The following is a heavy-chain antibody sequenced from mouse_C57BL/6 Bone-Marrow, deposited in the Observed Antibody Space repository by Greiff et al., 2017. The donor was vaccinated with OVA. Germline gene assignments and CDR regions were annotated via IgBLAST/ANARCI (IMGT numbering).Heavy chain of an antibody. J-gene: IGHJ2*01. D-gene: IGHD1-1*01. CDR3: ARHWDYGSRDGYYFDY. Sequence: VQLQQSGPGLVAPSQSLPITCTVSGFSLTSYGVHWVRQPPGKGLEWLVVIWSDGSTTYNSALKSRLSISKDNSKRQVLLKMNSLQTDDTAMYYCARHWDYGSRDGYYFDYWGQGTTLTVSS. CDR2: IWSDGST. V-gene: IGHV2-6-1*01. CDR1: GFSLTSYG.